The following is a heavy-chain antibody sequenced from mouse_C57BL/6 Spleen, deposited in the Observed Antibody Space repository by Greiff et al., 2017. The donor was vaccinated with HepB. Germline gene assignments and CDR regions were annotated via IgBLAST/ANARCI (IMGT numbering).Heavy chain of an antibody. CDR2: IYPRSGNT. J-gene: IGHJ2*01. V-gene: IGHV1-81*01. CDR1: GYTFTSYG. CDR3: ARNGDYGSSYYFDY. D-gene: IGHD1-1*01. Sequence: QVQLKESGAELARPGASVKLSCKASGYTFTSYGISWVKQRTGQGLEWIGEIYPRSGNTYYNEKFKGKATLTADKSSSTAYMELRSLTSEDSAVYFCARNGDYGSSYYFDYWDQGTTLTVSS.